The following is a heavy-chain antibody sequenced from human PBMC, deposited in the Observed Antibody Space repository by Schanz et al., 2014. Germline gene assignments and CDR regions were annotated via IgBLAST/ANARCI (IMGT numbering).Heavy chain of an antibody. Sequence: QVQLVQSGAEVKKPGSSVKVSCKASGGTFSSYTFSWVRQAPGQGLEWMGRIIPMNGIANYAQKFQGRVTITADKSTSTAYMELSSLRSEDTAVYFCARIIDGDYLYWGQGTLVTVSS. V-gene: IGHV1-69*02. D-gene: IGHD4-17*01. CDR3: ARIIDGDYLY. CDR2: IIPMNGIA. CDR1: GGTFSSYT. J-gene: IGHJ4*02.